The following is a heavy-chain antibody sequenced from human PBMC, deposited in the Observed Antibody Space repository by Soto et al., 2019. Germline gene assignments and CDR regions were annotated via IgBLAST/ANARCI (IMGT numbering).Heavy chain of an antibody. J-gene: IGHJ4*02. D-gene: IGHD3-10*01. Sequence: ASVKVSCKASGYTFTSYAMHWVRQAPGQRLEWMGWINAGNGNTKYSQKFQGRVTITGDTSASTAYMELSSLRSEDTAVYYCARGGSGNKFDYWGQGTLVTVSS. V-gene: IGHV1-3*01. CDR3: ARGGSGNKFDY. CDR2: INAGNGNT. CDR1: GYTFTSYA.